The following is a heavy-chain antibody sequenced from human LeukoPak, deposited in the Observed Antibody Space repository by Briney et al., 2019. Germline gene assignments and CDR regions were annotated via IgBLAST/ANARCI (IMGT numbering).Heavy chain of an antibody. Sequence: PSETLTLTCTVSGYSISSGYYWGWIRQPPGKGLEWIGSIYHSGSTYYNPSLKSRVTISVDTSKNQFSLKLSSVTAADTAVYYCARDQSAAVAGNTEEFDYWGQGTLVTVSS. CDR1: GYSISSGYY. D-gene: IGHD6-19*01. CDR3: ARDQSAAVAGNTEEFDY. J-gene: IGHJ4*02. V-gene: IGHV4-38-2*02. CDR2: IYHSGST.